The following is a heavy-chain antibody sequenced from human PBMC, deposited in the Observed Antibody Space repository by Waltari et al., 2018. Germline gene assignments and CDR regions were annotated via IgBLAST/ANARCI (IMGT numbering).Heavy chain of an antibody. D-gene: IGHD1-26*01. V-gene: IGHV1-2*02. CDR3: ASDHTIVGAPSD. CDR2: INPNSGGT. Sequence: VQLVQPGAAVTKPGASVQVSCTASGYTFPGSYMPWVRQAPGQGLEWMGWINPNSGGTNYAQKFQGRVTMTRDTSISTAYMELSRLRSDDTAVYYCASDHTIVGAPSDWGQGTLVTVSS. CDR1: GYTFPGSY. J-gene: IGHJ4*02.